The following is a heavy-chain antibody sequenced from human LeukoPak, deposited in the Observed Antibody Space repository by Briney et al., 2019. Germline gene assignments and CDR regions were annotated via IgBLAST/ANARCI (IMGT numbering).Heavy chain of an antibody. CDR3: ARSGRGSGSGSYYTYFQH. CDR2: IYPGDSDT. D-gene: IGHD3-10*01. J-gene: IGHJ1*01. CDR1: GYSFTNYW. V-gene: IGHV5-51*01. Sequence: NHGESLKISCKGSGYSFTNYWIGWVRQMPGKGLEWMGIIYPGDSDTRYSPSFQGQVTISADKSISTAYLQWSSLKASDTAMYYCARSGRGSGSGSYYTYFQHWGQGTLVTVSS.